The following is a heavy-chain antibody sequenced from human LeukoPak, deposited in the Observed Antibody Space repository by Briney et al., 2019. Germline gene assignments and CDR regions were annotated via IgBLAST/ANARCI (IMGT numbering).Heavy chain of an antibody. V-gene: IGHV5-51*01. D-gene: IGHD3-22*01. CDR1: GYSFTSYW. CDR3: ARHLRCYDSSGYYPGENDY. J-gene: IGHJ4*02. CDR2: IYPGDSDT. Sequence: GESLKISCKGSGYSFTSYWIGWVRQMPGKGLEWMGIIYPGDSDTRYSPSFQGQVAISADKSISTAYLQWSSLKASDTAMYYCARHLRCYDSSGYYPGENDYWGQGTLVTVSS.